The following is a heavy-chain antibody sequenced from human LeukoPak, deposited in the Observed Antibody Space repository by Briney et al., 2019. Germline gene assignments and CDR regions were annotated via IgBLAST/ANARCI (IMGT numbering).Heavy chain of an antibody. Sequence: SETLSLTCAVSGGSISSASNYWSWIRQPPGKGLEWIGYIYYSGSTNYNPSLKSRVTISVDTSKNQFSLKLSSVTAADTAVYYCARAPKYYDFSPEPYGMDVWGQGTTVTVSS. CDR2: IYYSGST. J-gene: IGHJ6*02. CDR3: ARAPKYYDFSPEPYGMDV. V-gene: IGHV4-61*01. CDR1: GGSISSASNY. D-gene: IGHD3-3*01.